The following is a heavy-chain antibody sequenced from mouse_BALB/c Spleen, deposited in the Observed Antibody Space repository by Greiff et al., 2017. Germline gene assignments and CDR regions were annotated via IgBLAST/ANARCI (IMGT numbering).Heavy chain of an antibody. V-gene: IGHV5-6-5*01. J-gene: IGHJ2*01. CDR2: ISSGGST. CDR1: GFTFSSYA. Sequence: DVKLVESGGGLVKPGGSLKLSCAASGFTFSSYAMSWVRQTPEKRLEWVASISSGGSTYYPDSVKGRFTISRDNARNILYLQMSSLRSEDTAMYYCARGRGYYFDYWGQGTTRTVSS. CDR3: ARGRGYYFDY.